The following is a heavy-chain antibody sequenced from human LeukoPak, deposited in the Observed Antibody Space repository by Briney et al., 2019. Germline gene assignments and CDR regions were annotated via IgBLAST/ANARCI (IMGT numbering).Heavy chain of an antibody. J-gene: IGHJ4*02. CDR2: ISSNGGGT. CDR3: ARGKPGASSGYDS. CDR1: GFTFSTYH. D-gene: IGHD5-12*01. V-gene: IGHV3-64*02. Sequence: QPGGSLRLSCAASGFTFSTYHMHWVRQAPGKGLQFVSAISSNGGGTYYADSVKGRFTISRDDSKNTLYLQMGSLRPEDMAVYYCARGKPGASSGYDSWGQGTLVTVSS.